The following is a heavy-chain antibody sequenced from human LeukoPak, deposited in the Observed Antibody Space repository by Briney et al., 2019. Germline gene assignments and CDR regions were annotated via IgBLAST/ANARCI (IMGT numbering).Heavy chain of an antibody. D-gene: IGHD3-22*01. CDR3: AREIYYDSSAYDY. CDR2: IYYSGST. Sequence: PSETLSLTCTVSGGSISSYYWSWIRQPPGKGLEWIGYIYYSGSTNYNPSLKSRVIMSVDTSKNQFSLKLSSLTAADTAIYYCAREIYYDSSAYDYWGQGTLVTVSS. V-gene: IGHV4-59*12. J-gene: IGHJ4*02. CDR1: GGSISSYY.